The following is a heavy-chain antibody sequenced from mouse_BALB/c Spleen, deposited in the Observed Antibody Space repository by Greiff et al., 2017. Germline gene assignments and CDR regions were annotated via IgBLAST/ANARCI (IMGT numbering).Heavy chain of an antibody. Sequence: VQGVESGPGLVAPSQSLSITCTVSGFSLTGYGVNWVRQPPGKGLEWLGMIWGDGSTDYNSALKSRLSISKDNSKSQVFLKMNSLQTDDTARYYCARGYYYGSSSPFDYWGQGTTLTVSS. V-gene: IGHV2-6-7*01. CDR3: ARGYYYGSSSPFDY. CDR1: GFSLTGYG. D-gene: IGHD1-1*01. CDR2: IWGDGST. J-gene: IGHJ2*01.